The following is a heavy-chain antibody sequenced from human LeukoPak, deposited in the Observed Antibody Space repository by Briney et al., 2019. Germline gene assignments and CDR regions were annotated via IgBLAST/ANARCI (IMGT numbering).Heavy chain of an antibody. D-gene: IGHD4-23*01. Sequence: GGSLRLSCAASGFTFSTYGMHWVRQAPGKGLEWMTFIQAGGDEKYYAESVKGRFTVSRDNSKDTLYLQMNSLRAEDTAVYYCARDTPGYGGDDFDYWGQGALVTVSS. V-gene: IGHV3-30*02. J-gene: IGHJ4*02. CDR3: ARDTPGYGGDDFDY. CDR2: IQAGGDEK. CDR1: GFTFSTYG.